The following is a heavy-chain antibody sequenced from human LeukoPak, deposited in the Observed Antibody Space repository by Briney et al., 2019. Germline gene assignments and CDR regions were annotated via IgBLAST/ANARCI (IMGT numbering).Heavy chain of an antibody. CDR2: IIPILGIA. J-gene: IGHJ6*03. D-gene: IGHD1-26*01. CDR3: ASSNGSGSYFQGYYYYYMDV. CDR1: GYTLTGYY. Sequence: SVKVSCKASGYTLTGYYMLWVRQAPGQGLELMGRIIPILGIANYAQKFQGRVTITADKSTSTAYMELSSLRSDDTAVYYCASSNGSGSYFQGYYYYYMDVWGKGTTVTVSS. V-gene: IGHV1-69*02.